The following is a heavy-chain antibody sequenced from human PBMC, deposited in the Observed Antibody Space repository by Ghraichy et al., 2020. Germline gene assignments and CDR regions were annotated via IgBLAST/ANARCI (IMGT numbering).Heavy chain of an antibody. J-gene: IGHJ4*02. CDR1: GFVFSNYW. Sequence: GGSLRLSCAASGFVFSNYWMTWLRQAPGKGMEWVANMNVDGSGKSYVDSVKGRFTISRDNSKNSLYLQMDSLRADDTAVYYCARGNRGTGDYWGQGTLVTVSS. CDR3: ARGNRGTGDY. D-gene: IGHD1/OR15-1a*01. V-gene: IGHV3-7*04. CDR2: MNVDGSGK.